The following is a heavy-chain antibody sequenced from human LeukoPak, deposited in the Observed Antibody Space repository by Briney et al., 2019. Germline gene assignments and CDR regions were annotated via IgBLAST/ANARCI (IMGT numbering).Heavy chain of an antibody. Sequence: SETLSLTCTVSGGSISGYYWSWIRQPPGQGLEWIGFIYYRGTSKYNPSLMSRVTMSVDTSKNQVSLKLSSVTAADTAVYYCARGTLKKVASPFDYWGQGTLVTVSS. CDR3: ARGTLKKVASPFDY. V-gene: IGHV4-59*08. J-gene: IGHJ4*02. D-gene: IGHD5-12*01. CDR2: IYYRGTS. CDR1: GGSISGYY.